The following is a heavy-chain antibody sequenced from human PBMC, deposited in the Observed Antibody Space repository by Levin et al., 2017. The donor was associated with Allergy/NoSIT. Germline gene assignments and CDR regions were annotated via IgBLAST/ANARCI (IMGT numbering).Heavy chain of an antibody. CDR3: ARGPSYYYDSSGYYFDPWVY. CDR2: MNPNSGNT. J-gene: IGHJ4*02. V-gene: IGHV1-8*01. CDR1: GYTFTSYD. D-gene: IGHD3-22*01. Sequence: GESLKISCKASGYTFTSYDINWVRQATGQGLEWMGWMNPNSGNTGYAQKFQGRVTMTRNTSISTAYMELSSLRSEDTAVYYCARGPSYYYDSSGYYFDPWVYWGQGTLVTVSS.